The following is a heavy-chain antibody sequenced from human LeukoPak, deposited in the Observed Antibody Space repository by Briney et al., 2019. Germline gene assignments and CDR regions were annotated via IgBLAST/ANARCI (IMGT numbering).Heavy chain of an antibody. CDR1: GFTFYDYA. Sequence: PGVSLRLSCASSGFTFYDYAMHGVRRAPGKAREEVSGISWTNGSIGYAASVKDRFTLSRDNAKSSLYLQMNSLRAEDTALYYCAKDITAYGDEEIDYWGQGTLVTVSS. D-gene: IGHD4-17*01. V-gene: IGHV3-9*01. J-gene: IGHJ4*01. CDR3: AKDITAYGDEEIDY. CDR2: ISWTNGSI.